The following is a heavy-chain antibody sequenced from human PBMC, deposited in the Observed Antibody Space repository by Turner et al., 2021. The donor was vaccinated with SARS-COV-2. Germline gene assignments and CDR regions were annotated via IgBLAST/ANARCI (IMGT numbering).Heavy chain of an antibody. Sequence: QVTLKESGPVLVKPTETLTLTCTVSGFSLKNRRLGVSWIRQPPGRALEWLAHIFSNDEQSYNTSLGNRLTISKDTSKSQVVLTMTNVDPMDTATYFCARKQVPGYGDYVSDFDYWGQGTLVTVSS. V-gene: IGHV2-26*01. J-gene: IGHJ4*02. D-gene: IGHD4-17*01. CDR1: GFSLKNRRLG. CDR3: ARKQVPGYGDYVSDFDY. CDR2: IFSNDEQ.